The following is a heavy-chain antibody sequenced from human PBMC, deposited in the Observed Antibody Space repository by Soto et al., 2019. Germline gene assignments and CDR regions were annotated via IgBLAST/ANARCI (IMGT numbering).Heavy chain of an antibody. J-gene: IGHJ4*02. CDR3: AKGQPATVTYFDS. CDR2: ISGSGGTT. D-gene: IGHD1-1*01. CDR1: GFTFSTYA. V-gene: IGHV3-23*01. Sequence: PGGSLRLSCAASGFTFSTYAMSWVRQAPGKGREWVSGISGSGGTTYYADSVKGRFTISRDKSKSMLYLQMNGLRADDTAVYYCAKGQPATVTYFDSWGQGTLVTVSS.